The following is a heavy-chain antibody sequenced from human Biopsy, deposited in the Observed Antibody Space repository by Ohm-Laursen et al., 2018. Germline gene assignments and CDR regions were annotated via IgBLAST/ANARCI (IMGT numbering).Heavy chain of an antibody. J-gene: IGHJ3*02. CDR3: ARVEAGTYDALDI. D-gene: IGHD1-26*01. CDR2: IYYSGGT. Sequence: TLSLTWRASGGSMTGYEWSWIRLAPGKGLEWIGYIYYSGGTKYNPSLASRVTFSVDMSKSQFSLKLYSVTAADTAVYYCARVEAGTYDALDIWGQGTLVAVSA. CDR1: GGSMTGYE. V-gene: IGHV4-59*01.